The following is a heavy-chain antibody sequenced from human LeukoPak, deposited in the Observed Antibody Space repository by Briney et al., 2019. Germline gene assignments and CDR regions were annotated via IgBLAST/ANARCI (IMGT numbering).Heavy chain of an antibody. J-gene: IGHJ4*02. Sequence: GASVTVSCTASGYTFTSYAMNWVRQAPGQGLEWMGWINTNTGNPTYAQGFTGRFVFSLDTSVSTAYLQISSLKAEDTAVYYCARTIRTMVRGVIMAPAPGYWGQGTLVTVSS. CDR1: GYTFTSYA. V-gene: IGHV7-4-1*02. CDR2: INTNTGNP. D-gene: IGHD3-10*01. CDR3: ARTIRTMVRGVIMAPAPGY.